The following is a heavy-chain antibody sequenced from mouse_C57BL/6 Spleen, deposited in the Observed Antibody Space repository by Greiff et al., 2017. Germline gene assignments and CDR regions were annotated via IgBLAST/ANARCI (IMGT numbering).Heavy chain of an antibody. D-gene: IGHD2-4*01. Sequence: VQLQQSVAELVRPGASVKLSCTASGFNIKNTYMHWVKQRPEQGLEWIGRSDPASGSTKYAPKFQGKATITADTASNTAYLQLSSLTSEDAAVYYCYRGRGIYYDYDDAMDYWGQGTSVTVSS. CDR3: YRGRGIYYDYDDAMDY. CDR1: GFNIKNTY. V-gene: IGHV14-3*01. CDR2: SDPASGST. J-gene: IGHJ4*01.